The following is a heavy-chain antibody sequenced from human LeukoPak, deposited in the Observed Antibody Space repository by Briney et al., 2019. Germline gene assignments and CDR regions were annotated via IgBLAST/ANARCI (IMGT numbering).Heavy chain of an antibody. Sequence: ASVKVSCKASGYTFTSYYMHWVRQAPGQGLEWMGIINPSGGSTSYAQKFQGRVTMTRDTSTSTVYMELSSLRSEDTAVYYCARPYSSSSSVDYGMDVWGQGTTVTVSS. CDR1: GYTFTSYY. J-gene: IGHJ6*02. D-gene: IGHD6-6*01. V-gene: IGHV1-46*01. CDR3: ARPYSSSSSVDYGMDV. CDR2: INPSGGST.